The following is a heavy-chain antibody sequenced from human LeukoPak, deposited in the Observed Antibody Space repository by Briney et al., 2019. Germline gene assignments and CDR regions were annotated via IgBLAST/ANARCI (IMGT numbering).Heavy chain of an antibody. V-gene: IGHV4-39*07. CDR2: IYYSGST. CDR1: GGSISSSSYY. D-gene: IGHD6-13*01. CDR3: ARTIGGAGTVGGLYY. J-gene: IGHJ4*02. Sequence: SETLSLTCTVSGGSISSSSYYWGWIRQPPGKGLEWIGSIYYSGSTYYNPSLKSRVTISVDTSKNQFSLQLNSVTPEDTAVYYCARTIGGAGTVGGLYYWGQGTLVTVSS.